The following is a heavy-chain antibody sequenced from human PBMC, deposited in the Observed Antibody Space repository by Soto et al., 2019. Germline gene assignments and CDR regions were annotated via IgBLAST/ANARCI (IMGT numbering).Heavy chain of an antibody. CDR2: ISYDGSNK. D-gene: IGHD1-7*01. Sequence: GGSLRLSCAASGFTFISYGMHLVRQAPGKGLEWVAVISYDGSNKYYADSVKGRFTISRDNSKNTLYLQMNSLRAEDTAVYYCAKDLDWNYTFDYWGQGTLVTVSS. V-gene: IGHV3-30*18. CDR1: GFTFISYG. CDR3: AKDLDWNYTFDY. J-gene: IGHJ4*02.